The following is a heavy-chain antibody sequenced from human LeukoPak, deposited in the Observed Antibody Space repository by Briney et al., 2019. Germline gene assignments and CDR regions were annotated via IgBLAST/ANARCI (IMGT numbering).Heavy chain of an antibody. V-gene: IGHV4-34*01. CDR2: INHSGST. D-gene: IGHD6-13*01. J-gene: IGHJ4*02. Sequence: SETLSLTCAVYGGSFSGYYWSWIRQPPGKGLEWIGEINHSGSTNYNPSLKSRVTISVDTSKNQFSLKLSSVTAADTAVYYCARGRYSSSWYSRGLGYWGQRTLVTVSS. CDR3: ARGRYSSSWYSRGLGY. CDR1: GGSFSGYY.